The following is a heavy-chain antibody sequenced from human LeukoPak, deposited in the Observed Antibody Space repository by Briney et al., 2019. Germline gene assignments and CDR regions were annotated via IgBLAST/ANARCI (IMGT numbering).Heavy chain of an antibody. V-gene: IGHV3-7*01. CDR1: GFTFSSYW. D-gene: IGHD6-13*01. J-gene: IGHJ4*02. CDR3: AREGIAAAGHSPFFDY. Sequence: GGSLRLSCAASGFTFSSYWMSWVRQAPGKGLEWVTNIKQDGSEKYYVDSVKGRFTISRDNAKNSLYLQMNSLRAEDTAVYYCAREGIAAAGHSPFFDYWGQGTLVTVSS. CDR2: IKQDGSEK.